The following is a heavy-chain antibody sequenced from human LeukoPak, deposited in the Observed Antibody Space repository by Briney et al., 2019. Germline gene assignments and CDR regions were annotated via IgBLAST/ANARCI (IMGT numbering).Heavy chain of an antibody. Sequence: PSETLSLTCTVSSGSISYFYWNWIRQPPGKGLEWIGYIHYTGSTNYNPSLKSRVTISVDTSKNQFSLKLSSVTAADTAVYYCARATDVYSFDYWGQGTLVTVSS. V-gene: IGHV4-59*08. CDR1: SGSISYFY. J-gene: IGHJ4*02. CDR2: IHYTGST. CDR3: ARATDVYSFDY.